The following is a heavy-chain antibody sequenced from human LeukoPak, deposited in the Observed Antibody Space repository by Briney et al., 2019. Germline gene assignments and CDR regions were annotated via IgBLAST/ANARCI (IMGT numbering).Heavy chain of an antibody. CDR3: VREGEGPLSKDYDY. J-gene: IGHJ4*02. V-gene: IGHV1-2*02. CDR2: IGPHSTFT. D-gene: IGHD2/OR15-2a*01. CDR1: GFTFTDHY. Sequence: ASMKVSCKSSGFTFTDHYIHWVRQAPGQGLEWMGYIGPHSTFTSSPQEFQGRVTMTRDTSMTTAYMELTRLTSDDTAVYYCVREGEGPLSKDYDYWGQGTLVTVSS.